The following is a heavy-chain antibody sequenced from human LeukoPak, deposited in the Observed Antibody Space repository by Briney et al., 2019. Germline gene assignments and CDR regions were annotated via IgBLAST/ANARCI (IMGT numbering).Heavy chain of an antibody. V-gene: IGHV3-23*01. J-gene: IGHJ3*02. CDR3: AKDPTATGIDI. Sequence: GGSLRLSCAASGFTFSSYAMSWVRQAPGKGLEGVSAMSGSGGSTHYADSVKGRFTISRDNSENTLYLQMNSLRAEDTAVYYCAKDPTATGIDIWGQGTMVTVSS. CDR1: GFTFSSYA. CDR2: MSGSGGST. D-gene: IGHD5-18*01.